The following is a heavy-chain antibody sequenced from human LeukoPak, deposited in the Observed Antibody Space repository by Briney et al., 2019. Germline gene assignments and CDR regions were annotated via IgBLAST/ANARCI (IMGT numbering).Heavy chain of an antibody. J-gene: IGHJ4*02. CDR3: ARFPGYSSSWVDY. CDR1: GGSISSSSYY. V-gene: IGHV4-39*01. Sequence: SETLSLTCTVSGGSISSSSYYWGWIRQPPGKGLEWIGSIYYSGSTYYNPSLKSRVTISVDTSKNQSPLRLSSVTAADTAVYYCARFPGYSSSWVDYWGQGTLVTVSS. D-gene: IGHD6-13*01. CDR2: IYYSGST.